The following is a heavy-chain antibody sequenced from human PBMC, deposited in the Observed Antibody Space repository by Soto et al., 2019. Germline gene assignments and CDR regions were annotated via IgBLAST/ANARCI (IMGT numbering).Heavy chain of an antibody. CDR2: IWYDGSNK. J-gene: IGHJ5*02. V-gene: IGHV3-33*06. CDR3: AKENVVVVAATKINWFDP. Sequence: GGSLRLSCAASGFTFSSYGMHWVRQAPGKGLEWVALIWYDGSNKYYADSVKGRFTISRDNSKNTLYLQTNSLRAEDTAVYYCAKENVVVVAATKINWFDPWGQGTLVTVSS. D-gene: IGHD2-15*01. CDR1: GFTFSSYG.